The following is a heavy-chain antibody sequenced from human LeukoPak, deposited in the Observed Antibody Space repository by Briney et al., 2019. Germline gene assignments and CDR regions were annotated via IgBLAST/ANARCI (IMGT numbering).Heavy chain of an antibody. CDR1: GFTFSDYY. CDR3: ARDSSGTLSDAFDI. D-gene: IGHD6-25*01. J-gene: IGHJ3*02. Sequence: GGSLRLSCAASGFTFSDYYMSWIRQAPGKGLEWVSYISSSGSTIYYADSVKGRFTISRDNAKNSLYLQMNSLRAEDTAVYYCARDSSGTLSDAFDIWGQGTMVTVSS. CDR2: ISSSGSTI. V-gene: IGHV3-11*04.